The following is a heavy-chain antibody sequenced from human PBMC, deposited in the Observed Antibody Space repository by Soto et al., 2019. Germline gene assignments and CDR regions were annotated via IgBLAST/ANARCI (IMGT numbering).Heavy chain of an antibody. J-gene: IGHJ4*02. CDR3: VRGRAYGDYIPDF. Sequence: QVQLVESGGGVVQPGRSLRLSCAASGFDFSNHGMHWVRQAPGTGLAWVAVIWNDGSKKYYADSVKGRFTISRDNSKNTLYLQMNSLRDEDTAVYSCVRGRAYGDYIPDFWGQGTLVTVSS. V-gene: IGHV3-33*01. CDR1: GFDFSNHG. CDR2: IWNDGSKK. D-gene: IGHD4-17*01.